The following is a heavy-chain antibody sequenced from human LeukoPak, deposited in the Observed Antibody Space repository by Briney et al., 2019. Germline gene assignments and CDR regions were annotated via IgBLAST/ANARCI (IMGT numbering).Heavy chain of an antibody. CDR2: ISYDGSNK. Sequence: GGSLRLSCAASGFTFSSYGMHWVRQAPGKGLEWVAVISYDGSNKYYADSVKGRFTISRDNSMSTLYLRMNSLRDEDTAVYYCAQAWRWLQLNYWGQGTLVTVSS. D-gene: IGHD5-24*01. J-gene: IGHJ4*02. V-gene: IGHV3-30*18. CDR1: GFTFSSYG. CDR3: AQAWRWLQLNY.